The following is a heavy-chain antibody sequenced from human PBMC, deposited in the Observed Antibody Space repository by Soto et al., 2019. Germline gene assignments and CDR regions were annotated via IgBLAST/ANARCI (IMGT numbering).Heavy chain of an antibody. J-gene: IGHJ3*02. V-gene: IGHV4-59*08. D-gene: IGHD1-26*01. CDR3: ARHADRGSYSRAFDI. CDR1: GGSISSYY. Sequence: SETLSLPCTVSGGSISSYYWRWIRQPPGKGLEWIGYIYYSGSTNYNPSLNSRVTISVDASKNQFSVKLTSVTATDTAVYYCARHADRGSYSRAFDILDQGTMVTVSS. CDR2: IYYSGST.